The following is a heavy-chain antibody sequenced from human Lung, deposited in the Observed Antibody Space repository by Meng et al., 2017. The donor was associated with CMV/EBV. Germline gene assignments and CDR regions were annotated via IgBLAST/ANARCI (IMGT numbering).Heavy chain of an antibody. CDR2: IIPIFGTA. V-gene: IGHV1-69*05. CDR3: ATSIVAAGGAVEI. Sequence: SVXVSXXASGGTFSSYAISWVRQAPGQGLEWMGGIIPIFGTANYAQKFQGRVTITTDESTSTAYMELSSLRSEDTAVYYCATSIVAAGGAVEIWGQGTMVTVSS. CDR1: GGTFSSYA. J-gene: IGHJ3*02. D-gene: IGHD6-13*01.